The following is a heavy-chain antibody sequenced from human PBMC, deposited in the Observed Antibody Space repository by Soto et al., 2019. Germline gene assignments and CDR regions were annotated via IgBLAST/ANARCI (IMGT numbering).Heavy chain of an antibody. Sequence: WGSLRLSCAASGFTFNIYSMSLFGHSPWKGLEWVSSISSRSSNIDYADSVKGRFTISRDNANNSLYLQMNNLSADDTAVYYCARDTKMLAPLIYMDHWGRGTLVTVSS. CDR1: GFTFNIYS. V-gene: IGHV3-21*01. CDR3: ARDTKMLAPLIYMDH. J-gene: IGHJ4*02. D-gene: IGHD3-22*01. CDR2: ISSRSSNI.